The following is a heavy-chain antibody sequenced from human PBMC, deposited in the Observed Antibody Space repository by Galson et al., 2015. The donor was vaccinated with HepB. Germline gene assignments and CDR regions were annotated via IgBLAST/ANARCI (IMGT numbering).Heavy chain of an antibody. J-gene: IGHJ6*03. Sequence: SLRLSCAASGFTFSSYGMHWVRQAPGKGLEWVAVISYDGSNKDYADSVKGRFTISRDNSKNTLYLQMNSLRAEDTAVYYCASPPLRSLEWAYMDVWGKGTTVTVSS. V-gene: IGHV3-30*03. CDR2: ISYDGSNK. D-gene: IGHD3-3*01. CDR3: ASPPLRSLEWAYMDV. CDR1: GFTFSSYG.